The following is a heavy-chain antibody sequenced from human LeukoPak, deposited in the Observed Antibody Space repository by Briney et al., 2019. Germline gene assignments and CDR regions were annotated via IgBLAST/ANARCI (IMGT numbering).Heavy chain of an antibody. D-gene: IGHD1-26*01. V-gene: IGHV3-30*18. CDR2: MSYNGGYK. CDR3: AKRTPDVIVGPTFAMDV. Sequence: GGSLRLSCAASGFTFSNYGMHWVRQAPGKGLEWVAFMSYNGGYKYYADSVKGRFTISRDNSKSTLYLQMDALRTEDTAVYYCAKRTPDVIVGPTFAMDVWGQGTTVTVSS. CDR1: GFTFSNYG. J-gene: IGHJ6*02.